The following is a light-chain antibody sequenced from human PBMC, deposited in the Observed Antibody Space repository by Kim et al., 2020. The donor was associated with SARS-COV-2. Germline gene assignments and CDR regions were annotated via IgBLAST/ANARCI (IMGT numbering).Light chain of an antibody. Sequence: SYELTQPPSVSVSPGQTAGITCSGGRLEDRNVCWYQQKPGQSPVLVIYQNNKRPSGIPERFSGSNSGNTATLTISGTQAMDEADYYCQAWDGSTASGVFG. CDR1: RLEDRN. V-gene: IGLV3-1*01. CDR3: QAWDGSTASGV. J-gene: IGLJ1*01. CDR2: QNN.